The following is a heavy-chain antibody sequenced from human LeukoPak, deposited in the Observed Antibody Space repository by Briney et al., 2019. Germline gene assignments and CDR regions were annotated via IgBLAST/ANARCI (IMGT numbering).Heavy chain of an antibody. Sequence: HPGGSLRLSCAASGFTFSSYAMSWVRQAPGKGLEWVSAISGSGGSTYYADSVKGRFTISRDNSKNTLYLQMNSLRAEDTAVYYCAKDRMSGYDPMNFDYWGQGTLVTVSS. CDR2: ISGSGGST. D-gene: IGHD5-12*01. CDR3: AKDRMSGYDPMNFDY. V-gene: IGHV3-23*01. CDR1: GFTFSSYA. J-gene: IGHJ4*02.